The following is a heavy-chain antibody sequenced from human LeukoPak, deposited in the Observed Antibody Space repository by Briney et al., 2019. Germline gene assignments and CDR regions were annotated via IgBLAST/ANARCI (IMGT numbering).Heavy chain of an antibody. V-gene: IGHV4-31*03. J-gene: IGHJ4*02. CDR1: GGSISSGGYY. D-gene: IGHD4-23*01. Sequence: SQTLSLTCTVSGGSISSGGYYWSWIRQHQGKGLEWIGYIYYSGSTYYNPSLKSRVTISVDTSKNQFSLKLSSVTAADTAVYYCAAWVVTPNYFDYWGQGTLVTVSS. CDR2: IYYSGST. CDR3: AAWVVTPNYFDY.